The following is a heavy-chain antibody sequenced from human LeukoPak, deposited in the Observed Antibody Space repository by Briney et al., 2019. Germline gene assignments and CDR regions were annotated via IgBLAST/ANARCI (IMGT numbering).Heavy chain of an antibody. Sequence: GGSLRLSCAASGFTFSSYSMNWVRQAPGKGLEWVSSISSSSSYIYYADSVKGRFTISRDNAKNSLYLQMNSLRAEDTAVYYWARGSWWLLNKPSFDPWGQGTLVTVSS. CDR2: ISSSSSYI. D-gene: IGHD5-12*01. CDR1: GFTFSSYS. V-gene: IGHV3-21*01. CDR3: ARGSWWLLNKPSFDP. J-gene: IGHJ5*02.